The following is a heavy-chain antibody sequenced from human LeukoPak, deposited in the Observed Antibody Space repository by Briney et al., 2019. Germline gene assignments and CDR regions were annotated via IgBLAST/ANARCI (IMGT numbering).Heavy chain of an antibody. CDR3: ARGGKQWRGGNYFDS. CDR1: GYTFTDYA. V-gene: IGHV1-3*03. J-gene: IGHJ4*02. Sequence: PVASVKVSCKASGYTFTDYALHWVRQAPGQSLEWMGWITTGRGETRYSQEFQRRITFTRNTSASTVYMDLSDLRSEDTAVYYCARGGKQWRGGNYFDSWGQGTLVAVSS. D-gene: IGHD6-19*01. CDR2: ITTGRGET.